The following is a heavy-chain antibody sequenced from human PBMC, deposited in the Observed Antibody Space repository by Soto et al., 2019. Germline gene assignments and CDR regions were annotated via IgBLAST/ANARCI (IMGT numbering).Heavy chain of an antibody. Sequence: GGSLRLSCAASGFTFSNAWMSWVRQAPGKGLEWVGRIKSKTDGGTTDYAAPVKGRFTISRDDSKNTLYLQMNSLKTEDTAVYYCTTDPSSVTMVRGVITFDYWGQGTLVTVSS. CDR1: GFTFSNAW. J-gene: IGHJ4*02. CDR3: TTDPSSVTMVRGVITFDY. V-gene: IGHV3-15*01. D-gene: IGHD3-10*01. CDR2: IKSKTDGGTT.